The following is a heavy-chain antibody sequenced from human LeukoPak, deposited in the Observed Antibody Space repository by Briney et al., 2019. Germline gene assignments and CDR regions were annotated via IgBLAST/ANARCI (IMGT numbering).Heavy chain of an antibody. CDR1: GFTFNYYW. Sequence: GGSLRLSCAASGFTFNYYWLTWVRQAPGKGLEWVSAISGSGGSTYYADSVKGRFTISRDNSKNTLYLQMNSLRAEDTAVYYCAKCSYYDILTGYYLIDYWGQGTLVTVSS. CDR3: AKCSYYDILTGYYLIDY. CDR2: ISGSGGST. V-gene: IGHV3-23*01. D-gene: IGHD3-9*01. J-gene: IGHJ4*02.